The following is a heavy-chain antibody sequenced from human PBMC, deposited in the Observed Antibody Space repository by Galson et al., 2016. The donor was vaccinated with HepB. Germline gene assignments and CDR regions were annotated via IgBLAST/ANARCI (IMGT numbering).Heavy chain of an antibody. CDR3: ARDRGYGDYIHLWYLDL. J-gene: IGHJ2*01. CDR2: ISAYNGKT. D-gene: IGHD4-17*01. V-gene: IGHV1-18*01. CDR1: GYTFINYG. Sequence: SVKVSCKASGYTFINYGISWVRQAPGLGLEWMGWISAYNGKTNYAQKFKGRVTMTTDTSTSTAYMELRSLRSDDTAVYYCARDRGYGDYIHLWYLDLWGRGTLVTVSS.